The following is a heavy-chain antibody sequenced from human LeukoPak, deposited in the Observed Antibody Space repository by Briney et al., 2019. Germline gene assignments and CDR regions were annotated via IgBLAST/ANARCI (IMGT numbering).Heavy chain of an antibody. CDR3: AREGYCSSTSCCSDAFDI. CDR1: GGSISSSSYY. J-gene: IGHJ3*02. CDR2: IYYSGST. D-gene: IGHD2-2*01. Sequence: SETLSLTCTVSGGSISSSSYYWGWIRQPPGKGLEWIGSIYYSGSTYYNPSLKSRVTISVDTSKNQFSLKLSSVTAADTAVYYCAREGYCSSTSCCSDAFDIWGQGTMVTVSS. V-gene: IGHV4-39*01.